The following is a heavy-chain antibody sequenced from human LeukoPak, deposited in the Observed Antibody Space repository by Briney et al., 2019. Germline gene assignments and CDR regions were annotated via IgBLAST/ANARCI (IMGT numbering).Heavy chain of an antibody. V-gene: IGHV4-59*01. J-gene: IGHJ6*02. CDR2: IYYSGST. CDR3: ARVQIAVAGTPYYYYGMDV. CDR1: GGSISSYY. D-gene: IGHD6-19*01. Sequence: SETLSLTCTVSGGSISSYYWSWIRQPPGKGLEWIGYIYYSGSTNYNPSLKSRVTIPVDTSKNQFSLKLSSVTAADTAVYYCARVQIAVAGTPYYYYGMDVWGQGTTVTVSS.